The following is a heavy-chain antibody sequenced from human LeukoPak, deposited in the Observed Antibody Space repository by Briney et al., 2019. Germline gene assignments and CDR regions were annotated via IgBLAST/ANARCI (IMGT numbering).Heavy chain of an antibody. Sequence: GGSLRLSCAASGFTFSSYGMHWVRQAPGKGLEWVAVIWYDGSNKYYADSVKGRFTISRDNSKNTVYLQMNSLRAEDTALYYCARSVPDYTRFDYWGQGALVTVSS. CDR3: ARSVPDYTRFDY. D-gene: IGHD4-11*01. CDR2: IWYDGSNK. CDR1: GFTFSSYG. J-gene: IGHJ4*02. V-gene: IGHV3-33*01.